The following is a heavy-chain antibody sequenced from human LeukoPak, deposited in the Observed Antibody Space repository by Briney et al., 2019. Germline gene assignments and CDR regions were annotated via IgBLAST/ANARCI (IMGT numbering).Heavy chain of an antibody. J-gene: IGHJ5*02. D-gene: IGHD3-10*02. CDR1: GGSFSGYY. CDR3: ARSVRELLTPNWFDP. V-gene: IGHV4-34*01. CDR2: INHSGST. Sequence: SETLSLTCAVYGGSFSGYYWSWIRQPPGKGLEWIGEINHSGSTNYNPSLKSRVTISVDTSKNQFSLKLSSVTAADTAVYYCARSVRELLTPNWFDPWGQGTLVTVSS.